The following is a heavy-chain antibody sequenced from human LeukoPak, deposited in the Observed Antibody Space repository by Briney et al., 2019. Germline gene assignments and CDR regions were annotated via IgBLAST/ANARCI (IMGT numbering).Heavy chain of an antibody. CDR2: IYYSGST. V-gene: IGHV4-59*01. CDR1: GDSISSYY. CDR3: AREKRITMVRGVDAYNWFDP. Sequence: SETLSLTCTVSGDSISSYYWSWIRQPPGKGPEWIGHIYYSGSTKYNPSLKRRVTISVDTSKNQFSLKLSSVTAADTAVYYCAREKRITMVRGVDAYNWFDPWGQGTLVTVSS. D-gene: IGHD3-10*01. J-gene: IGHJ5*02.